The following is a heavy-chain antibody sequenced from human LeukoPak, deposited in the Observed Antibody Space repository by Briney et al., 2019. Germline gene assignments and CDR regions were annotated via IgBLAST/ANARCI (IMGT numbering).Heavy chain of an antibody. CDR2: INHSGST. J-gene: IGHJ4*02. D-gene: IGHD3-9*01. V-gene: IGHV4-34*01. Sequence: SETLSLTCAVYGGSFSGYYWSWIRQPPGKGLEWIGEINHSGSTNYNPSLKSRVTISVDTSKNQFSLKLSSVTAADTAVYYCARGSHYDILTGYYSGCDYWGQGTLVTVSS. CDR1: GGSFSGYY. CDR3: ARGSHYDILTGYYSGCDY.